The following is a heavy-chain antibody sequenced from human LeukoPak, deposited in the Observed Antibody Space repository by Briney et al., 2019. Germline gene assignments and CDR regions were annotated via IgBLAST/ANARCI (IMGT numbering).Heavy chain of an antibody. CDR2: INHSGST. D-gene: IGHD6-13*01. J-gene: IGHJ1*01. Sequence: SETLSLTCAVYGGSFSGYYWRWIRQPPGKGLEWIGEINHSGSTNYNPSLKSRVTISVDTSKNQFSLKLSSVTAADTAVYYCARGRSSSWYRTEYFQHWGQGTLVTVSS. CDR3: ARGRSSSWYRTEYFQH. V-gene: IGHV4-34*01. CDR1: GGSFSGYY.